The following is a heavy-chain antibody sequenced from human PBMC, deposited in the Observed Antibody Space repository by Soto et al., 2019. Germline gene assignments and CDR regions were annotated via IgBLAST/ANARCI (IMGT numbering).Heavy chain of an antibody. CDR2: IYHSGST. CDR1: GDSISRGGYY. V-gene: IGHV4-31*03. Sequence: QVQLQESGPGLVKPSQTLSLTCTVSGDSISRGGYYWNWIRQHPRKGLEWIGYIYHSGSTNYNPSLKRRVNISVDTSKNQLSLELSSVTAADTAIYYCARDGAGAYGLGWFDPWGQGILVTVSS. D-gene: IGHD2-21*01. J-gene: IGHJ5*02. CDR3: ARDGAGAYGLGWFDP.